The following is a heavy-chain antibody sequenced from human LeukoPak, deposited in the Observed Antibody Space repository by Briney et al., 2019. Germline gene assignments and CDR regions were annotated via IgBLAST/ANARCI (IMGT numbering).Heavy chain of an antibody. D-gene: IGHD6-19*01. J-gene: IGHJ4*02. V-gene: IGHV4-39*01. CDR1: GGSISSSSYY. CDR3: ARNFRQWLVPTPPAVFDY. CDR2: IYYSGST. Sequence: SETLSLTCTVSGGSISSSSYYWGWIRQPPGKGLEWIGSIYYSGSTYYNPSLKSRVTISVDTSKNQFSLKLSSVTAADTAVYYCARNFRQWLVPTPPAVFDYWGQGTLVTVSS.